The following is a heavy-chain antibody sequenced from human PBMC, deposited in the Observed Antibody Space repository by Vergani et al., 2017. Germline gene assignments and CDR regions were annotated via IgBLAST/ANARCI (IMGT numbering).Heavy chain of an antibody. Sequence: EVQLLESGGGLVQPGGSLRLSCAASGFTFSSYAMSWVRQAPGKGLEWVSAISGSGGSTYYADSVKGRFTISRDNSKNTLYLQMNSLRAEDTAIFYCTKNSHRKYCSGGSCYSFLDYWGQGTLVTVSS. CDR1: GFTFSSYA. V-gene: IGHV3-23*01. CDR2: ISGSGGST. J-gene: IGHJ4*02. D-gene: IGHD2-15*01. CDR3: TKNSHRKYCSGGSCYSFLDY.